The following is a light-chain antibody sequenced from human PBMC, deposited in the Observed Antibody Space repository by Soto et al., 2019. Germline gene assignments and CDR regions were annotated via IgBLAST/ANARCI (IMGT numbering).Light chain of an antibody. Sequence: EIVLTQSPGTLSLSPGEGATLSCRASQSVSSTYLAWYQQKPGQTPRLLIYAASSRATGIPDRFSGSGSGTDFTLTISGLEPEDFAVYYCQQYVNSLYAFGQGTKLEIK. CDR2: AAS. J-gene: IGKJ2*01. CDR1: QSVSSTY. CDR3: QQYVNSLYA. V-gene: IGKV3-20*01.